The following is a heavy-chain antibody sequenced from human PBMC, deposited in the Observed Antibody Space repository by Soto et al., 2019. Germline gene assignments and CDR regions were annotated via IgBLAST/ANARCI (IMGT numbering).Heavy chain of an antibody. CDR1: GFTFTRYS. V-gene: IGHV3-21*01. CDR2: ISSTTNYI. J-gene: IGHJ4*02. Sequence: GGSRRRSWAASGFTFTRYSMNWVRQAPGKGLEWVSSISSTTNYIYYADSMKGRFTVSRDNAKNSVYLEMNSLSADDTAVYYCARESEDLTSNFDYWGQGTLVTVSS. CDR3: ARESEDLTSNFDY.